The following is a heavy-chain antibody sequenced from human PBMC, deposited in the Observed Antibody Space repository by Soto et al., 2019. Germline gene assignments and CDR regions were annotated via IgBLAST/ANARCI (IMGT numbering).Heavy chain of an antibody. J-gene: IGHJ4*02. Sequence: GGSLRLSCAASGFSFSTYDMNWVRQAPGKGLEWISYINSRSDSIDYADSVKGRFTITRDNAKNSVYLQMNSLRVEDTGVYYCARDAPLSPGTWLNLDYWSQGTLVTGSS. CDR1: GFSFSTYD. CDR3: ARDAPLSPGTWLNLDY. D-gene: IGHD3-10*01. V-gene: IGHV3-48*01. CDR2: INSRSDSI.